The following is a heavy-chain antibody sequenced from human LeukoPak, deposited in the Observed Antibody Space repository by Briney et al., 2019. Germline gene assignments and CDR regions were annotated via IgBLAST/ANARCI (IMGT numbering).Heavy chain of an antibody. D-gene: IGHD3-22*01. J-gene: IGHJ4*02. Sequence: SETLSPTCTVSGGSISSYYWSWIRQPAGKGLEWIGRIYTSGSTNYNPSLKSRVTMSVDTSKNQFSLKLSSVTAADTAVYYCARAGYYYDSSGYSPFDYWGQGTLVTVSS. CDR2: IYTSGST. V-gene: IGHV4-4*07. CDR1: GGSISSYY. CDR3: ARAGYYYDSSGYSPFDY.